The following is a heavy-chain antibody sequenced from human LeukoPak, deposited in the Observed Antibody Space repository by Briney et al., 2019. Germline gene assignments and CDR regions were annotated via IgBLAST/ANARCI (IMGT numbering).Heavy chain of an antibody. D-gene: IGHD3-10*01. CDR1: GFTFSSYA. J-gene: IGHJ4*02. V-gene: IGHV3-30-3*01. CDR2: ISYDGSNK. Sequence: GGSLRLSCAASGFTFSSYAMHWVRQAPGKGLEWVAVISYDGSNKYYADSVKGRFTISRDNSKNTLYLQMNSLRAEDTAVYYCARDSTMVRGPPEDYWGQGTLVTVSS. CDR3: ARDSTMVRGPPEDY.